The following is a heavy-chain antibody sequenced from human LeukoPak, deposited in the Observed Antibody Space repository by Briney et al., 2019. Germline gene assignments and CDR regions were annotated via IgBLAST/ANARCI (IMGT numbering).Heavy chain of an antibody. D-gene: IGHD6-13*01. Sequence: PGGSLRLSCAASGFTFSSYAMSWVRQAPGKGLEWVSAISGSGGSTYYADSVKGRFTISRDNSKNTLYLQMNSLRAEDTAVYYCAKDGTGQQLVWGYFQHWGQGTLVTVSS. CDR3: AKDGTGQQLVWGYFQH. J-gene: IGHJ1*01. V-gene: IGHV3-23*01. CDR1: GFTFSSYA. CDR2: ISGSGGST.